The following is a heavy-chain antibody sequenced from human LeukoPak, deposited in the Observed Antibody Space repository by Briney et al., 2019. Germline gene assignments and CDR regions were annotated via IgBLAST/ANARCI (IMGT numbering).Heavy chain of an antibody. CDR1: GFTFSGSA. J-gene: IGHJ4*02. V-gene: IGHV3-64D*06. CDR3: VKNGLGFSAAGYYFDY. CDR2: ISSNGGST. Sequence: GGSLRLSCAASGFTFSGSAMHWVRQAPGKGLEYVSAISSNGGSTYYADSVKGRFTISRDNSKNTLYLQMSSLRAEDTAVYYCVKNGLGFSAAGYYFDYWGQGTLVTVSS. D-gene: IGHD6-13*01.